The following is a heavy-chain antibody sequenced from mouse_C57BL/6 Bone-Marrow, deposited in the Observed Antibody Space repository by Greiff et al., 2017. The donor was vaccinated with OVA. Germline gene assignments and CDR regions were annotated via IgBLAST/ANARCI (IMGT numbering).Heavy chain of an antibody. CDR2: IYPRSGNT. CDR1: GYTFTSYG. J-gene: IGHJ4*01. D-gene: IGHD2-3*01. Sequence: VHLVESGAELVRPGASVKLSCKASGYTFTSYGISWVKQRTGQGLEWIGEIYPRSGNTYYNEKFKGKATLTADKSSSTAYMELRSLTSEDSAVYFCAKVYDFPYAMDYWGQGTSVTVSS. CDR3: AKVYDFPYAMDY. V-gene: IGHV1-81*01.